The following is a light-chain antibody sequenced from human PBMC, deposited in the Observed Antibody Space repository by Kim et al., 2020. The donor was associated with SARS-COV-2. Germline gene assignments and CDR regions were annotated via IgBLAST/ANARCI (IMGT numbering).Light chain of an antibody. Sequence: GETGRMTCEGSGIRSCVGNWSQQERGQAPVVVMYAKTNTPSGIPDRWSGSGSGNTASLTIAGAQAEDEADYYCNCRHSSGRSYVFGTGTKVTVL. V-gene: IGLV3-19*01. CDR3: NCRHSSGRSYV. CDR2: AKT. CDR1: GIRSCV. J-gene: IGLJ1*01.